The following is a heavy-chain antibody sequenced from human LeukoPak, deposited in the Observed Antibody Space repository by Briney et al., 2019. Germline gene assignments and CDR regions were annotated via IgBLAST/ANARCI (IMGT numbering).Heavy chain of an antibody. V-gene: IGHV5-51*01. CDR1: GYSFTSYW. CDR2: IYPGDSDT. Sequence: GESLKISCKGSGYSFTSYWIGWVRQMPGKGLEWMGIIYPGDSDTRYSPSFQGQVTISADKSISSAYLQWSSLKASDTAMYYCARQIYRDGYNLHYFDYWGRGTLVTVSS. CDR3: ARQIYRDGYNLHYFDY. J-gene: IGHJ4*02. D-gene: IGHD5-24*01.